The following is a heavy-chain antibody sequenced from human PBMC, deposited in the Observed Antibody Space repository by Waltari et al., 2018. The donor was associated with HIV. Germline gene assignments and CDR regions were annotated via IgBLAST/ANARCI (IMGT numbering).Heavy chain of an antibody. J-gene: IGHJ5*02. V-gene: IGHV4-34*01. CDR1: GGSFSGYY. D-gene: IGHD4-17*01. CDR3: ARVRMGDYGQTYDEGSNWFDP. Sequence: QVQLQQWGAGLLKPSETLSLTCAVYGGSFSGYYWSWIRQPPGKGLEWIGEINHSGSTNYNPSLKSRVTISVDTSKNQFSLKLSSVTAADTAVYYCARVRMGDYGQTYDEGSNWFDPWGQGTLVTVSS. CDR2: INHSGST.